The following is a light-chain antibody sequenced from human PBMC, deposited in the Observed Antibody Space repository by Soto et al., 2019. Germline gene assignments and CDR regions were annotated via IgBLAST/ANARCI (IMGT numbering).Light chain of an antibody. CDR1: NSDVGGYDC. CDR2: EVN. J-gene: IGLJ3*02. V-gene: IGLV2-23*02. CDR3: CSSVVGPIWA. Sequence: QSALTQPASVSGSPGQTITITCTGTNSDVGGYDCVSWYQQHPGKAPTLMIYEVNKRPSGVSTRFSGSKSGNKASLTISGLQAEDEADYYCCSSVVGPIWAFGGGTKVTVL.